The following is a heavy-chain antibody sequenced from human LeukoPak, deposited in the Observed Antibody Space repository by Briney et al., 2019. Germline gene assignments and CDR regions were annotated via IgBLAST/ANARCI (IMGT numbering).Heavy chain of an antibody. CDR1: GFTFSDFP. D-gene: IGHD3-10*01. J-gene: IGHJ6*03. CDR2: IFPSSDEI. CDR3: AKDYYGSGSYLEYYYYYMDV. Sequence: GGSLRLSCAASGFTFSDFPMIWVRQAPGKGLEWVSSIFPSSDEIHYADSVKGRFTISRDNSRSTLSLQMDSLRAEDTATYYCAKDYYGSGSYLEYYYYYMDVWGKGTTVTVSS. V-gene: IGHV3-23*01.